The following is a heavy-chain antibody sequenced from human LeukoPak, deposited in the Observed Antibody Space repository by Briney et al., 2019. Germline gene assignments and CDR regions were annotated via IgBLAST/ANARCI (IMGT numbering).Heavy chain of an antibody. Sequence: GGSLSLSCAASGFTFSDYYMSWIRQAPGKGLEWVSYISSSGSTIYYADSVKGRFTISRDNAKNSLYLQMNSLRAEDTAVYYCAKTRHYDFWSGPHNAFDIWGQGTMVTVSS. V-gene: IGHV3-11*04. CDR1: GFTFSDYY. D-gene: IGHD3-3*01. CDR3: AKTRHYDFWSGPHNAFDI. J-gene: IGHJ3*02. CDR2: ISSSGSTI.